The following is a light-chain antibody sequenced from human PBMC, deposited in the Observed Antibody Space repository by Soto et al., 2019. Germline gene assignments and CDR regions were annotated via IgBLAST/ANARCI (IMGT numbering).Light chain of an antibody. CDR3: SSYTSSITPYV. J-gene: IGLJ1*01. V-gene: IGLV2-14*01. CDR2: DVS. CDR1: SSDVGGYNY. Sequence: QSALTQPASVSGSPGQSITISCTGTSSDVGGYNYVSWYQQHPGKAPKLMIYDVSNRPSGVSNRFSGSKSGNTASLTISGLQAEDEVDYYCSSYTSSITPYVFRTGTKVNVL.